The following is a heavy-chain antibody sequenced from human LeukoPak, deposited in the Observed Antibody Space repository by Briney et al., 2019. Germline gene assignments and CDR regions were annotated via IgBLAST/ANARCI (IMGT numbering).Heavy chain of an antibody. D-gene: IGHD3-10*01. CDR3: ASSVYHYYGSGSYSGQFDY. J-gene: IGHJ4*02. Sequence: SETLSLTCAVYGGSFSGYYWSWIRQPPGKGLEWIGYIYHSGSTYYNPSLKSRVTISVDRSKNQFSLKLSSVTAADTAVYYCASSVYHYYGSGSYSGQFDYWGQGTLVTVPS. CDR1: GGSFSGYY. CDR2: IYHSGST. V-gene: IGHV4-34*01.